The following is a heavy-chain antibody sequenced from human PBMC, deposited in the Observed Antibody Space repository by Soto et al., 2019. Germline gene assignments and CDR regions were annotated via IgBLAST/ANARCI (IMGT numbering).Heavy chain of an antibody. CDR3: AKLVRGYCSGNTCDDY. V-gene: IGHV3-30*18. CDR2: ISYDSSNK. D-gene: IGHD2-15*01. CDR1: GFTFSYG. Sequence: VQLLESGGGLIQPGGSLRISCAASGFTFSYGIHWLRQAPGKGLEWVAYISYDSSNKFYGDSVKGRFTISRDNSKNTQFLQMNSLRAEDTAVYYCAKLVRGYCSGNTCDDYWGQGTLVAVSS. J-gene: IGHJ4*02.